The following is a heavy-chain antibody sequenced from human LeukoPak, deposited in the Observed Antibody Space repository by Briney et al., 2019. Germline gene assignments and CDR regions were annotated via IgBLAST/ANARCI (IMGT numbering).Heavy chain of an antibody. D-gene: IGHD3-10*01. J-gene: IGHJ6*03. CDR2: ISSSSTYK. Sequence: PGGSLRLSCTVSGFTFSPYSMNWVRQAPGKGLEWVACISSSSTYKYYADSVKGRFTISRDNAKNSLYLQMNSLRAEDTAVYYCARDYSLVIRGVNYYFHMDVWGKGTTVTISS. CDR1: GFTFSPYS. V-gene: IGHV3-21*01. CDR3: ARDYSLVIRGVNYYFHMDV.